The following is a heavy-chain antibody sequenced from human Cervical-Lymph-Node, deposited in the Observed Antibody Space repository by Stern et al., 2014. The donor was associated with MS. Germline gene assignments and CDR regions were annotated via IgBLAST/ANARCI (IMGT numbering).Heavy chain of an antibody. J-gene: IGHJ4*02. CDR1: GYTFTYYA. CDR2: ISPYNGNP. CDR3: ARDDDYTRRAIDY. Sequence: VQLVESGAEVKKPGASVNVSCKTSGYTFTYYAISWIRQAPGQGLEWVGWISPYNGNPNFVQKIQGRVAMTTDTSTSTAYMELRSLRSDDTAVYYCARDDDYTRRAIDYWGQGTLVTVSS. D-gene: IGHD4-11*01. V-gene: IGHV1-18*01.